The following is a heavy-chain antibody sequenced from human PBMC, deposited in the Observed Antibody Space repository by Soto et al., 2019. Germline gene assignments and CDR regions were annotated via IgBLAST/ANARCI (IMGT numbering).Heavy chain of an antibody. CDR1: GFTFSDYY. Sequence: QVQLVESGGGLVKPGGSLRLSCAASGFTFSDYYMSWIRQAPGKGLEWVSYISRSGSTIYYVDPVKGRFTISRDNAKNSLYQQMNSLRAEDTAVYYCARESWSGYYSDYYYYYMDVWGKGTTVTVSS. CDR3: ARESWSGYYSDYYYYYMDV. V-gene: IGHV3-11*01. CDR2: ISRSGSTI. J-gene: IGHJ6*03. D-gene: IGHD3-3*01.